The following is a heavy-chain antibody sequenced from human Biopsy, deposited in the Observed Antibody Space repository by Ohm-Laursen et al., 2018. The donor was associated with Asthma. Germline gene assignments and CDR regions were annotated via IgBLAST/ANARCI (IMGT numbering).Heavy chain of an antibody. J-gene: IGHJ4*02. Sequence: SLGLSCAATGFTFSIYDIHWVRQAPGKGLEWVSVIYSGGTSHTADSVRGRFTISRDYSKNTLYLQMHSLRAEDTAVYYCARGDSSNWSHYYFDYWGQGTLVTVSS. CDR1: GFTFSIYD. V-gene: IGHV3-53*01. CDR2: IYSGGTS. D-gene: IGHD3-22*01. CDR3: ARGDSSNWSHYYFDY.